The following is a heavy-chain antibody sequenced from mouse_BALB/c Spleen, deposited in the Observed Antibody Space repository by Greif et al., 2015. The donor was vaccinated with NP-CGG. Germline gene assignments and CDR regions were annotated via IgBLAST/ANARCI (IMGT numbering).Heavy chain of an antibody. Sequence: EVKVEEPGGGLVKPGGSLKLSCAASGFTFSDYYMYWVRQTPEKRLEWVATISDGGSYTYYPDSVKGRFTISRDNAKNNLYLQMSSLKSEDTAMYYCASGSSFDYWGQGTTLTVSS. J-gene: IGHJ2*01. D-gene: IGHD1-1*01. CDR3: ASGSSFDY. CDR2: ISDGGSYT. V-gene: IGHV5-4*02. CDR1: GFTFSDYY.